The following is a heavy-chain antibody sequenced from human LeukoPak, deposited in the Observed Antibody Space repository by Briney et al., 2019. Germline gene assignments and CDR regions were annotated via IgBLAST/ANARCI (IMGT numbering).Heavy chain of an antibody. CDR3: ARKYS. CDR1: GFTFSNYW. CDR2: INQDGTEK. J-gene: IGHJ4*02. Sequence: GGSLRLSCAASGFTFSNYWMSWVRQAPGKGLEWVANINQDGTEKYYMDSVKGRFTISRDNAKNSLHLQMDSLRVEDTAIYYCARKYSWGQGILATVSS. V-gene: IGHV3-7*01.